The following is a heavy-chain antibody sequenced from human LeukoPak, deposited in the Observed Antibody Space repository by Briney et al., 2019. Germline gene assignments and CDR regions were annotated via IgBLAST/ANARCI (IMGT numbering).Heavy chain of an antibody. CDR3: ARVYGDYVYYYYYYMDV. Sequence: SETLSLTCTVSGGSISSYYWSWIRQPPGKGLEWIGYIYYSGSTNYNPSLTSRVTISVDTSKNQFSLKLSSVTAADTTVYYCARVYGDYVYYYYYYMDVWGKGTTVTVSS. CDR2: IYYSGST. V-gene: IGHV4-59*01. CDR1: GGSISSYY. D-gene: IGHD4-17*01. J-gene: IGHJ6*03.